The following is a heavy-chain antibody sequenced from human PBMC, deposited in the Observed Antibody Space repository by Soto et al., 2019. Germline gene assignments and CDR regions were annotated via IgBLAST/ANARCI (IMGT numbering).Heavy chain of an antibody. CDR1: GGSISSSNW. V-gene: IGHV4-4*02. CDR3: AAITMVRGANLDY. CDR2: IYHSGST. J-gene: IGHJ4*02. Sequence: QVQLQESGPGLVKPSGTLSLTCAVSGGSISSSNWWSWVRQPPGKGLEWIGEIYHSGSTNYNPSLKSRVTITVDKSKNQLCLKLSSVTAADTAVYYCAAITMVRGANLDYWGQGTLVTVSS. D-gene: IGHD3-10*01.